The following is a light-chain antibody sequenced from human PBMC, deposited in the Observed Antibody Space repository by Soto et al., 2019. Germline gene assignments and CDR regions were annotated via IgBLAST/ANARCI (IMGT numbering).Light chain of an antibody. Sequence: QSALTQPPSASGSPGQSVAISCTGTSSDVGGYNYVSWYQQHPGKAPKLMIYEVNKRPSGVPDRFSGSKSGNTASLTVSGLQAEDEADYYCAAWDDNLNAYVFGSGTKLTVL. CDR3: AAWDDNLNAYV. V-gene: IGLV2-8*01. CDR1: SSDVGGYNY. CDR2: EVN. J-gene: IGLJ1*01.